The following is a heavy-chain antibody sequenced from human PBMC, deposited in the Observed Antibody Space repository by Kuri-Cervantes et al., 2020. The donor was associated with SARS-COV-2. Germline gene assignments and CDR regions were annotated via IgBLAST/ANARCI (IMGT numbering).Heavy chain of an antibody. CDR1: GFIFSDYG. Sequence: GGSLRLSCAASGFIFSDYGMHWVRQAPGKGLEWVANINGDGSKADYVDSVKGRFANSRDNAKNSLYLQMHSLRVEDTAVYYCARRAPEYYYDSSGFDYWGQGTLVTVSS. CDR2: INGDGSKA. J-gene: IGHJ4*02. V-gene: IGHV3-7*01. CDR3: ARRAPEYYYDSSGFDY. D-gene: IGHD3-22*01.